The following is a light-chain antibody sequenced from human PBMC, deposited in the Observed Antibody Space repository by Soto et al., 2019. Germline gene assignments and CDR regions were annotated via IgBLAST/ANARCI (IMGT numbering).Light chain of an antibody. CDR2: EGS. CDR3: SSDSGAVL. J-gene: IGLJ2*01. CDR1: SSDVGSYNL. Sequence: QSALTQPASVSGSPGQSITISCTGTSSDVGSYNLFSWYQQHPGKAPKLMIYEGSSRPSGVSTRFSGSKSGNTASLTISGLQAEYEADYYCSSDSGAVLFGGGTKVTVL. V-gene: IGLV2-23*01.